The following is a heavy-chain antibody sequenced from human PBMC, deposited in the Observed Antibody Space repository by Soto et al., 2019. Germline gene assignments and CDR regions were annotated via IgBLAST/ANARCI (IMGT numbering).Heavy chain of an antibody. CDR3: ARLSRDYYDSSGHKGFSDY. CDR1: GYSFTSYW. Sequence: PGESLKISCKGSGYSFTSYWIGWVRQMPGKGLEWMGIIYPGDSDTRYSPSFQGQVTISADKSISTAYLQWSSLKASDTAMYYCARLSRDYYDSSGHKGFSDYWGQGTLVTVSS. CDR2: IYPGDSDT. J-gene: IGHJ4*02. D-gene: IGHD3-22*01. V-gene: IGHV5-51*01.